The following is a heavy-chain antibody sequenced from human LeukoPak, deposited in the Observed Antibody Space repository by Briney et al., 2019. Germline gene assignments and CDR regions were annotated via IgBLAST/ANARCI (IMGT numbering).Heavy chain of an antibody. CDR3: ARHVGVMAAAGG. V-gene: IGHV4-39*01. J-gene: IGHJ4*02. CDR2: IYYSGST. CDR1: GVSLSSSSYY. Sequence: PSETLSPTCTVSGVSLSSSSYYWGWIRQPPGKGLEWIGSIYYSGSTYYNPSLKSRVTISVDTSKNQFSLKLSSVTAADTAVYYCARHVGVMAAAGGWGQGTLVTVSS. D-gene: IGHD6-13*01.